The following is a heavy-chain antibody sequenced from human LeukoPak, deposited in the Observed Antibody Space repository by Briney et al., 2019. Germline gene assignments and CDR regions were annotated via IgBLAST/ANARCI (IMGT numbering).Heavy chain of an antibody. CDR3: ASRKGPARDYGSGSYYGY. D-gene: IGHD3-10*01. CDR2: INPNSGGT. V-gene: IGHV1-2*02. CDR1: GYTFTGYY. J-gene: IGHJ4*02. Sequence: ASVKVSCKASGYTFTGYYMHWVRQAPGQGLEWMGWINPNSGGTNYAQKFQGRVTMTRDTSISTAYMELSRLRSDDTAVYYCASRKGPARDYGSGSYYGYWGQGTLVTVSS.